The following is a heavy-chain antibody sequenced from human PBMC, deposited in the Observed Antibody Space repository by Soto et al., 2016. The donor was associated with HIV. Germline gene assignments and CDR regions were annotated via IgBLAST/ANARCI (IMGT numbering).Heavy chain of an antibody. D-gene: IGHD3-10*01. V-gene: IGHV3-23*01. J-gene: IGHJ4*02. CDR2: INAGGANT. CDR3: AKGFGSAYFDN. Sequence: EVELLESGGGLVQPGGSLRLSCAASGFTFSNYAMNWVRQAPGKGLEWVSNINAGGANTYYADSVKGRFTISRDNSKNMLYLQMNSLRAEDTAVYYCAKGFGSAYFDNWGQGTLVTVSS. CDR1: GFTFSNYA.